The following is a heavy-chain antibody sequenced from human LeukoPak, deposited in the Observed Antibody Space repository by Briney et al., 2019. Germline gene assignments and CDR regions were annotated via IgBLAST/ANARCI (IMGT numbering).Heavy chain of an antibody. J-gene: IGHJ4*02. CDR3: ARDTAGSGSYYLDY. Sequence: ASVKVSCKASGYTFTSYGISWVRQAPGQGLEWMGWISAYNGNTNYAQKLQGRVTMTTDTSTSTAYMELRSLRSYDTAVYCCARDTAGSGSYYLDYWGQGTLVTVSS. CDR2: ISAYNGNT. D-gene: IGHD1-26*01. CDR1: GYTFTSYG. V-gene: IGHV1-18*01.